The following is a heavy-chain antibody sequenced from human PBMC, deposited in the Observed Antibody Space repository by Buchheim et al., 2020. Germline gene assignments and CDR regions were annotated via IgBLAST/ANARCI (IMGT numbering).Heavy chain of an antibody. CDR3: VRDRNSNRNYYYYYMDV. Sequence: VQLVESGGGSVQPGGSLRLCCAATGFTFSTYGMHWVRQAPGKGLEWVAVIWYDGSKRYYGDSVKGRFTISRDNSKNTLCLQMDSLRVEDTAVYYCVRDRNSNRNYYYYYMDVWGKGTT. CDR2: IWYDGSKR. D-gene: IGHD4-11*01. J-gene: IGHJ6*03. V-gene: IGHV3-33*01. CDR1: GFTFSTYG.